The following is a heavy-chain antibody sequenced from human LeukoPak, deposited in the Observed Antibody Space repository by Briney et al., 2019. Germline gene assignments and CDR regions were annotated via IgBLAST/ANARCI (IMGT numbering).Heavy chain of an antibody. V-gene: IGHV3-23*01. CDR2: IAGGGGST. CDR1: GFTFSISA. D-gene: IGHD2-21*02. CDR3: AKKNIDSGDLCFDP. Sequence: GGSLRLSCAASGFTFSISAMTWVRQAPGKGLEWVSLIAGGGGSTYYAESVTGRFTVSRDNSKNTLYLQMNSVRAEDTAIYYCAKKNIDSGDLCFDPWGRGTLVTVSS. J-gene: IGHJ5*02.